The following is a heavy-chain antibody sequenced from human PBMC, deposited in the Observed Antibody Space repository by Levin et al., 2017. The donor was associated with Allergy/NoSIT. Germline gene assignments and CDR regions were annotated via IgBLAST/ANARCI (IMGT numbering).Heavy chain of an antibody. CDR3: ARVRVATINPHYYFDY. CDR2: IYHSGST. V-gene: IGHV4-30-2*01. J-gene: IGHJ4*02. CDR1: GGSISSGGYS. D-gene: IGHD5-12*01. Sequence: SETLSLTCAVSGGSISSGGYSWSWIRQPPGTGLEWIGYIYHSGSTYYNPSLKSRVTISVDRSKNQFSLKLSSVTAADTAVYYCARVRVATINPHYYFDYWGQGTLVTVSS.